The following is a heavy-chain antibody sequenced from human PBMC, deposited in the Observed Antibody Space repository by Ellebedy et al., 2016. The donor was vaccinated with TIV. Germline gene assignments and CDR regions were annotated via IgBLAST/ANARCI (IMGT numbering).Heavy chain of an antibody. Sequence: SETLSLTXTVSGGSISSYYWSWIRQPPGQGLEWIGYINYSGSTNYNPSLKSRVTISVDTSKNQFSLKLRSVTAADTAVYYCARHDSYDILTGYSLDYWGQGTLVTVSS. D-gene: IGHD3-9*01. CDR2: INYSGST. CDR3: ARHDSYDILTGYSLDY. V-gene: IGHV4-59*08. J-gene: IGHJ4*02. CDR1: GGSISSYY.